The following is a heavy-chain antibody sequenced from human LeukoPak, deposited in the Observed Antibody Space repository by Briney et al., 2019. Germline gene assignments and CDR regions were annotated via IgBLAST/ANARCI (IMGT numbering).Heavy chain of an antibody. CDR2: INHSGST. CDR1: GGSFSGYY. Sequence: SETLSLTCAVYGGSFSGYYWSWIRQPPGKGLEWIGEINHSGSTNYNPSLKSQVTISVDTSKNQFSLKLSSVTAADTAVYYCARGASIFGVVIAPPFDYWGQGTLVTVSS. J-gene: IGHJ4*02. D-gene: IGHD3-3*01. CDR3: ARGASIFGVVIAPPFDY. V-gene: IGHV4-34*01.